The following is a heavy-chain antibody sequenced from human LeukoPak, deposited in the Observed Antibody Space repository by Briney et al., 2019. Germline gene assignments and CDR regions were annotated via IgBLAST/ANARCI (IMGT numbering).Heavy chain of an antibody. Sequence: SETLSLTCTVSGGSISYSYWSWIRQPPGKGLEWIGYFYYSGTTKYNPSLKSRVTISVDTSKNQFSLNLRSVTAADTAVYYCAGGSDDSGGAFDIWGQGTMVTVSS. CDR2: FYYSGTT. CDR1: GGSISYSY. D-gene: IGHD1-26*01. CDR3: AGGSDDSGGAFDI. J-gene: IGHJ3*02. V-gene: IGHV4-59*01.